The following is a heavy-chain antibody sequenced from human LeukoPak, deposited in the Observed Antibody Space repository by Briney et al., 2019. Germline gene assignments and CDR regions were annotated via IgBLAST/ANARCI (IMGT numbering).Heavy chain of an antibody. V-gene: IGHV4-61*02. Sequence: PSQTLSLTCTVSGGSISSGSYYWSWIRQPAGKGLEWIGRIYTSGSTDYNPSLKSRVTISVDTSKNQFSLKLSSVTAADTAVYYCARGIWFGELFSYYYYMDVWGKGTTVTISS. CDR1: GGSISSGSYY. J-gene: IGHJ6*03. CDR3: ARGIWFGELFSYYYYMDV. CDR2: IYTSGST. D-gene: IGHD3-10*01.